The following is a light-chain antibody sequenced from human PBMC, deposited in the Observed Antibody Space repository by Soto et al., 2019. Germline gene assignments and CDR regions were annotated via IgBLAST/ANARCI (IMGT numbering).Light chain of an antibody. CDR3: QQYDNPPYT. J-gene: IGKJ2*01. CDR1: QDISNY. Sequence: DIQMTQSPSSLSASVGDRVTITCQASQDISNYLNWYQQKPGKAPKLLIYDASNLETGVPSRFSGSGSGTDFTFTISSLQPDDIATYYCQQYDNPPYTFGQGTKLEIK. CDR2: DAS. V-gene: IGKV1-33*01.